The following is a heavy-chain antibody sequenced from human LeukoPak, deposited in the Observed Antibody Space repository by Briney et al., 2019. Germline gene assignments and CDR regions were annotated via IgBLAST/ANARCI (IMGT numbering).Heavy chain of an antibody. V-gene: IGHV3-30*02. CDR3: AKERADFWSGYEAFDI. CDR2: IRYDGSNK. CDR1: GFTFSSYA. Sequence: GGSLRLSCAASGFTFSSYAMHWVRQAPGKGLEWVAFIRYDGSNKYYADSVKGRFTISRDNSKNTLYLQMNSLRAEDTAVYYCAKERADFWSGYEAFDIWGQGTMVTVSS. D-gene: IGHD3-3*01. J-gene: IGHJ3*02.